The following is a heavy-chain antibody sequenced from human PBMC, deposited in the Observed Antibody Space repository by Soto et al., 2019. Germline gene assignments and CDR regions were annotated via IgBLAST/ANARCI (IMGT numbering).Heavy chain of an antibody. CDR2: ISGSGGST. CDR1: GFTFSSYA. V-gene: IGHV3-23*01. D-gene: IGHD6-13*01. CDR3: AKVEEYSSSWYLSY. Sequence: GGSLRLSCAASGFTFSSYAMSWVRQAPGKGLEWVSAISGSGGSTYYADSVKGRFTISRDTSKNTLYLQMNSLRAEDTAVYYCAKVEEYSSSWYLSYWGQGTLVTVSS. J-gene: IGHJ4*02.